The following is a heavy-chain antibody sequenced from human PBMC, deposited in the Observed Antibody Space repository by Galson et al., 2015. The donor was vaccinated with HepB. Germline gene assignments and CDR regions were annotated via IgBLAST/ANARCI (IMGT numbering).Heavy chain of an antibody. V-gene: IGHV3-30-3*01. CDR2: VSYDETKK. CDR3: VRPYSSGWTATFDY. CDR1: GFTFSVYA. J-gene: IGHJ4*02. Sequence: SLRLSCAASGFTFSVYAMHWVRQAPGKGLEWVAVVSYDETKKNYADSVKGRFTISRDNSKNTLYLQMNSQRAEDTAVYYCVRPYSSGWTATFDYWGQGTLVTVSS. D-gene: IGHD6-19*01.